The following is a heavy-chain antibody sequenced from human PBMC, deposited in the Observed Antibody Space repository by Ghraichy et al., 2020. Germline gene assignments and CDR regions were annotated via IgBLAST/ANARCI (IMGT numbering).Heavy chain of an antibody. CDR1: GFTFSSYW. V-gene: IGHV3-7*01. D-gene: IGHD6-6*01. Sequence: GGSLRLSCAASGFTFSSYWMSWVRQAPGKGLEWVANIKQDGSEKYYVDSVKGRFTISRDNAKNSLYLQMNSLRAEDTAVYYCARDGEQLVRGDWFDPWGQGTLVTVSS. J-gene: IGHJ5*02. CDR2: IKQDGSEK. CDR3: ARDGEQLVRGDWFDP.